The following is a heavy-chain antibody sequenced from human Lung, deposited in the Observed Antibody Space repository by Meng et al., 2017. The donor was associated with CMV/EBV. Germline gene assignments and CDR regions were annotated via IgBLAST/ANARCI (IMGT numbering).Heavy chain of an antibody. CDR2: IIPILGIA. D-gene: IGHD3-3*01. V-gene: IGHV1-69*10. J-gene: IGHJ6*02. CDR3: ARDSITIFGVVTKNDYYYGMDV. Sequence: SVKVSXKASGGTFSSYAISWVRQAPGQGLEWMGGIIPILGIANYAQKFQGRVTITADKSTSTAYMELSSLRSEDTAVYYCARDSITIFGVVTKNDYYYGMDVWGQGTTVXVSS. CDR1: GGTFSSYA.